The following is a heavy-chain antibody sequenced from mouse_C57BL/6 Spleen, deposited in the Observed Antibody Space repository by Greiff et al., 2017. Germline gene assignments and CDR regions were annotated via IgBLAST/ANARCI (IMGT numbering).Heavy chain of an antibody. V-gene: IGHV5-6*01. Sequence: VQLQQSGGDLVKPGGSLKLSCAASGFTFSSYGMSWVRQTPDKRLEWVATISSGGSYTYYPDSVKGRFTISRDNAKNTLYLQMSSLKSEDTAMYYCARNGGEAMDYWGQGTSVTVSS. CDR2: ISSGGSYT. CDR1: GFTFSSYG. D-gene: IGHD1-1*01. J-gene: IGHJ4*01. CDR3: ARNGGEAMDY.